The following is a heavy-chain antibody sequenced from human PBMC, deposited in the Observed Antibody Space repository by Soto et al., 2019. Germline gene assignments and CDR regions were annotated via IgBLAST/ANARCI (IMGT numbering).Heavy chain of an antibody. CDR2: ISAYNGNT. CDR1: GYTFTSYG. D-gene: IGHD2-2*01. J-gene: IGHJ6*02. V-gene: IGHV1-18*01. Sequence: VSCKASGYTFTSYGISWVRQAPGQGLEWMGWISAYNGNTNYAQKLQGRVTMTTDTSTSTAYMELRSLRSDDTAVYYCAXXXXGVVPAAXTWGLPYYYGMDVWGQGTTVTVSS. CDR3: AXXXXGVVPAAXTWGLPYYYGMDV.